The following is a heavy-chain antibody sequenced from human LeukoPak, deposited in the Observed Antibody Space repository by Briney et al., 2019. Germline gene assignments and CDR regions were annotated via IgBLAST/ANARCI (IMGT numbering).Heavy chain of an antibody. J-gene: IGHJ4*02. V-gene: IGHV3-23*01. CDR2: FSGSGGST. CDR1: GFTFSTYA. D-gene: IGHD5-18*01. Sequence: GGCLRLSCAASGFTFSTYAMSWVRQAPGKGLEWVSSFSGSGGSTYYADSVKGRFTISRDNSKNTLYLQMNSLRAEDTAVYYCAKDLGMQVWFPLWGQGTLVTVSS. CDR3: AKDLGMQVWFPL.